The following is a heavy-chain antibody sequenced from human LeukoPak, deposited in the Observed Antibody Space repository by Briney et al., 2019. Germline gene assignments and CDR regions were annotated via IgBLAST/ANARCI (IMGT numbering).Heavy chain of an antibody. CDR2: FDPEDGET. D-gene: IGHD3-22*01. V-gene: IGHV1-24*01. CDR3: AAVKTYYYDTSGYYFPLNAFDI. Sequence: ASVKVSCKVSGYTLTELSMHWVRQAPGKGLEWMGGFDPEDGETIYAQKFQGRVTMTEDTSTDTAYMELSSLRSEDTAVYYCAAVKTYYYDTSGYYFPLNAFDIWGQGTMVTVSS. J-gene: IGHJ3*02. CDR1: GYTLTELS.